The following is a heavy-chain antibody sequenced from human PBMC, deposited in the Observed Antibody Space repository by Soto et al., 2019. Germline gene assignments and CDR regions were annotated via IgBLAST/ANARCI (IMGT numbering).Heavy chain of an antibody. Sequence: LSLTCVISGDSVSSNSAAWNWIRQSPSRGLEWLGRTYYRFKWYNDYAESVKSRTTINPETSKNQFSLQLNSVTPEDTAVYYCARERYGDYGRGTFDIWGQGTMVTVSS. D-gene: IGHD4-17*01. CDR3: ARERYGDYGRGTFDI. CDR1: GDSVSSNSAA. CDR2: TYYRFKWYN. V-gene: IGHV6-1*01. J-gene: IGHJ3*02.